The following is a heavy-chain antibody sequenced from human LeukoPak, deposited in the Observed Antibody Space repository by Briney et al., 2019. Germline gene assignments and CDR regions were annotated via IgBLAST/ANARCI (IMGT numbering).Heavy chain of an antibody. D-gene: IGHD6-13*01. Sequence: GGSLRLSCAASGFTVNSNYLSWVRQAPGKGLEWVSTLYNTGNTYYTNSVKGRFSISRDNSKNTLFLQMNSLRAEDTDVYYCASLTADGTLSFVDWGPGTLVTVSS. CDR3: ASLTADGTLSFVD. CDR2: LYNTGNT. J-gene: IGHJ4*02. CDR1: GFTVNSNY. V-gene: IGHV3-53*01.